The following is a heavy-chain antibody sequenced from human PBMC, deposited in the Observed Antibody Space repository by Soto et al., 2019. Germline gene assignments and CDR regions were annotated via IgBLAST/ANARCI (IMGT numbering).Heavy chain of an antibody. D-gene: IGHD6-6*01. CDR1: GGSISSGDYY. CDR2: VYYSGST. Sequence: SETLSLTCTVSGGSISSGDYYWSWIRQPPGKGLEWIGYVYYSGSTYYNPSLKSRVTISVDTSKNQFSLKLSSLTAADTAVYYCARERPDGARLDPWGQGTLVTVSS. V-gene: IGHV4-30-4*01. CDR3: ARERPDGARLDP. J-gene: IGHJ5*01.